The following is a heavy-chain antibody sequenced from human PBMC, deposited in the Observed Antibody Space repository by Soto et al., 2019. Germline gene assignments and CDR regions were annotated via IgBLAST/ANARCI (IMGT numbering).Heavy chain of an antibody. CDR1: GFTFDDYA. V-gene: IGHV3-9*01. CDR2: ISWNSGSI. Sequence: GGSLRLSCAASGFTFDDYAMHWVRQAPGKGLEWVSGISWNSGSIGYADSVKGRFTISRDNAKNSLYLQMNSLRAEDTALYYCAKEGVVAATDYYYYMDVWGKGTTVTVSS. D-gene: IGHD2-15*01. J-gene: IGHJ6*03. CDR3: AKEGVVAATDYYYYMDV.